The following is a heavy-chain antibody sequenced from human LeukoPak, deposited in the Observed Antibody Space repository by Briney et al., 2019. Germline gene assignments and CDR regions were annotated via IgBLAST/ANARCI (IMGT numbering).Heavy chain of an antibody. J-gene: IGHJ4*02. Sequence: PGRSLRPSCATAAPSFSTYAIGCVSPPPGDWMEWVSAISGGGGSTHYADPVRGRFTISRDNSKNTLYLQMNSLTAEDTAVYYCAKRRLGAVDYWGQGSLVTVSS. CDR3: AKRRLGAVDY. V-gene: IGHV3-23*01. D-gene: IGHD1-26*01. CDR1: APSFSTYA. CDR2: ISGGGGST.